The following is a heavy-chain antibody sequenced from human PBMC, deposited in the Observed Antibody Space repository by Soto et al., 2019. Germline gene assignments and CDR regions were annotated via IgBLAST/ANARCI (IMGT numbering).Heavy chain of an antibody. CDR3: AREGLSIVPTRDDALDI. Sequence: EVQLVESGGGLVQPGGSLRLSCAASGFTFSSYSMNWVRQAPGKGLEWVSYISSSSSTIYYADSVKGRFTISRDNAKNSLSLQMNSLRAEDTAVYYCAREGLSIVPTRDDALDIWGQGTMVTVSS. CDR2: ISSSSSTI. CDR1: GFTFSSYS. V-gene: IGHV3-48*01. J-gene: IGHJ3*02. D-gene: IGHD5-12*01.